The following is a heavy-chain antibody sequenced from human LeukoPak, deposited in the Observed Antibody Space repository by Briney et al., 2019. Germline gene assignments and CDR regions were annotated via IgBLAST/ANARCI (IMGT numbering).Heavy chain of an antibody. J-gene: IGHJ4*02. D-gene: IGHD1-1*01. CDR1: GGSTSDYY. CDR2: IYYRGTT. V-gene: IGHV4-59*01. Sequence: SETLSLTCTGSGGSTSDYYWKWIRQPPGKGLEWIGYIYYRGTTNYNPSLNSRVTISLDSSKNQFSLRLNSVTAADTAVYYCARGPPRTGRERYFDYWGQGTLVSVSS. CDR3: ARGPPRTGRERYFDY.